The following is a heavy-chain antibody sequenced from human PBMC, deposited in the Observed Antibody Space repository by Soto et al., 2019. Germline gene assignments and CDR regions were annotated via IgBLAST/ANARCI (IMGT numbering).Heavy chain of an antibody. CDR3: VAWVYAHFDF. CDR1: VFTFRIHG. Sequence: VGSLRLSCASSVFTFRIHGMSCVRHSPGKWPERISTINSNAVTTHYADSVKGRFTISRDNSRNTLDLHMGSLRAEDTATYYCVAWVYAHFDFWGQGTLVTVSS. CDR2: INSNAVTT. J-gene: IGHJ4*02. V-gene: IGHV3-23*01. D-gene: IGHD2-8*01.